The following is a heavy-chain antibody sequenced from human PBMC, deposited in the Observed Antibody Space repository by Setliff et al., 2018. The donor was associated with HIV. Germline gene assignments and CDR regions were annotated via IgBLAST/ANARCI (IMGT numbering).Heavy chain of an antibody. J-gene: IGHJ5*01. V-gene: IGHV4-38-2*02. CDR3: ATDTSISWFYH. CDR2: IYQSGTT. D-gene: IGHD1-1*01. CDR1: GFSISSGFF. Sequence: PSETLSLTCAVSGFSISSGFFWGWVRQPPGKGLEWIGSIYQSGTTYYNPALKSRVTISVDTSKNQFSLRLTSVTAADTAVYFCATDTSISWFYHWGQGTLVTVSS.